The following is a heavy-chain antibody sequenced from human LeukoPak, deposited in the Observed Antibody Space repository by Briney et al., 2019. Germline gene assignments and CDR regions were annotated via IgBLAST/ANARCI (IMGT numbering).Heavy chain of an antibody. Sequence: GGSLRLSCAASGFTFTSHSLDWVRQAPGKGLEWVANIKQDGSHKYYVDSVKGRFTISRDNAKNSLYLQMNSLRVEDTAVYYCVREEGYWGQGTLVTVSS. J-gene: IGHJ4*02. CDR1: GFTFTSHS. V-gene: IGHV3-7*01. CDR3: VREEGY. CDR2: IKQDGSHK.